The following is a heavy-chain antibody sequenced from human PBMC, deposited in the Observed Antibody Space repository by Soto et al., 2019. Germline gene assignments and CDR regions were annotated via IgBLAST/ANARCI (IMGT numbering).Heavy chain of an antibody. Sequence: PSETLSLTCAVYGGSFSGYYWSWIRQPPGKGLEWIGEINHSGSTNYNPSLKSRVTISVDTSKNQFSLKLSSVTAADTAVYYCASLWGVRPVGPSGWFDPWGQGTLVTVSS. CDR2: INHSGST. V-gene: IGHV4-34*01. CDR3: ASLWGVRPVGPSGWFDP. D-gene: IGHD3-16*01. J-gene: IGHJ5*02. CDR1: GGSFSGYY.